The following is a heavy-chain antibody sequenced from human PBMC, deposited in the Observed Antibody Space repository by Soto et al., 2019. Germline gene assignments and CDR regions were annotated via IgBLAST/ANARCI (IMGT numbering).Heavy chain of an antibody. J-gene: IGHJ4*02. Sequence: QVQLQQWGAGLLKPSETLSLTCAVYGGSFSGYYWSWIRQPPGKGLEWIGEINHSESTNYNPSLKSRXXIXVXXSKTQFSLKLSSVTAADTAVYYCARGRSTSCHIDYWGQGTLVTVSS. CDR2: INHSEST. V-gene: IGHV4-34*01. D-gene: IGHD2-2*01. CDR1: GGSFSGYY. CDR3: ARGRSTSCHIDY.